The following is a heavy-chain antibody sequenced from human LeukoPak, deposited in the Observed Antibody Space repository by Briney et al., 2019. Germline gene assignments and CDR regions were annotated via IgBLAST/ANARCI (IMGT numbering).Heavy chain of an antibody. CDR2: MSPNSGNT. CDR1: GYTFTSYD. J-gene: IGHJ6*03. Sequence: ASVKVSCKASGYTFTSYDINWVRQATGQGLEWMGWMSPNSGNTGYAQKFQGRVTITRNTSISTAYMELSSLRSEDTAVYYCARVGNWNYDPSDYFYYMDVWGKGTTVTVSS. CDR3: ARVGNWNYDPSDYFYYMDV. D-gene: IGHD1-7*01. V-gene: IGHV1-8*03.